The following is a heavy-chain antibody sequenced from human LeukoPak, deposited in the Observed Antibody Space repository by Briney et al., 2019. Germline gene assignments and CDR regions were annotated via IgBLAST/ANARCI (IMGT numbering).Heavy chain of an antibody. CDR1: GFTFSNYA. D-gene: IGHD6-13*01. J-gene: IGHJ4*02. Sequence: GSLRLSCAASGFTFSNYAMSWVRQPPGKGLEWIGSFHYSGSTYYNPSLKVRVTISVDTSKNQFSLNLSSVTAADTAVYYCARHGGYSYNRRGFDYWGQGTLVTVSS. V-gene: IGHV4-39*01. CDR2: FHYSGST. CDR3: ARHGGYSYNRRGFDY.